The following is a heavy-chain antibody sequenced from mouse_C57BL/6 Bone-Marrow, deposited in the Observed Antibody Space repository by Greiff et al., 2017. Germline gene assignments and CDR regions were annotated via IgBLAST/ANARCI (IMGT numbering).Heavy chain of an antibody. D-gene: IGHD1-1*01. Sequence: VKVEESGPGLVQPSQSLSITCTVSGFSLTSYGVHWVRQSPGKGLEWLGVIWSGGSTDYNAAFISRLSISKDNSKSQVFFKMNSLQADDTAIYYCARNYGSSPYYFDYWGQGTTLTVSS. V-gene: IGHV2-2*01. CDR3: ARNYGSSPYYFDY. CDR1: GFSLTSYG. J-gene: IGHJ2*01. CDR2: IWSGGST.